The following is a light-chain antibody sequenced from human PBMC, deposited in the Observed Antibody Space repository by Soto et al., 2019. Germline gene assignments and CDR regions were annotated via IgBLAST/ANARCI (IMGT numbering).Light chain of an antibody. Sequence: QSVLTQPPSASGTPGQRVTISCSGSSSNIGSNYVYWYQQLPGMAPKLLIYRNNQRPSGVPDRFSGSKSGTSASLAISGLRSEDGSDYYCAAWDDSLSGRLFGGGTKVTVL. V-gene: IGLV1-47*01. CDR3: AAWDDSLSGRL. CDR2: RNN. CDR1: SSNIGSNY. J-gene: IGLJ2*01.